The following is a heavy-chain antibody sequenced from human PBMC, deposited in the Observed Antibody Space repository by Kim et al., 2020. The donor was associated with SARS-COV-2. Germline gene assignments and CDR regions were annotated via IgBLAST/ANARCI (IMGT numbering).Heavy chain of an antibody. CDR2: INHSGST. Sequence: SETLSLTCAVYGGSFSGYYWSWIRQPPGKGLEWIGKINHSGSTNYNPSLKSRVTISVDTSKNQFSLKLSSVTAADTAVYYCARITMVRGVYYYYGMDVWGQGTTVTVSS. J-gene: IGHJ6*02. D-gene: IGHD3-10*01. CDR1: GGSFSGYY. CDR3: ARITMVRGVYYYYGMDV. V-gene: IGHV4-34*01.